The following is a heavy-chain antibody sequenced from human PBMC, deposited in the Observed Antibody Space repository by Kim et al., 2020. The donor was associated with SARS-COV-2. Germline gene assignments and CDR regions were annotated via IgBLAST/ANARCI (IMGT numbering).Heavy chain of an antibody. CDR3: ARRAREMATIIN. D-gene: IGHD5-12*01. V-gene: IGHV5-51*01. Sequence: RHSPSFQGQVTISADKSISTAYLQWSSLKASDTAMYYCARRAREMATIINWGQGTLVTVSS. J-gene: IGHJ4*02.